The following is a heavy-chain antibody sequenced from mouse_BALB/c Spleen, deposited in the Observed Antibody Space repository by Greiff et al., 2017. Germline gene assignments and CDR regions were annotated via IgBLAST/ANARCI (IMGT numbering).Heavy chain of an antibody. D-gene: IGHD2-12*01. V-gene: IGHV1-87*01. Sequence: VKLVESGAELARPGASVKLSCKASGYTFTSYWMQWVKQRPGQGLEWIGAIYPGDGDTRYTQKFKGKATLTADKSSSTAYMQLSSLASEDSAVYYCAAYDSAMDYWGQGTSVTVSS. J-gene: IGHJ4*01. CDR2: IYPGDGDT. CDR1: GYTFTSYW. CDR3: AAYDSAMDY.